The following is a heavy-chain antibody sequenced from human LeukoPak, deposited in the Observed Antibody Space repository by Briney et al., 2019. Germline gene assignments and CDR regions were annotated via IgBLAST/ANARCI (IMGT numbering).Heavy chain of an antibody. CDR1: GGSISSTSFY. J-gene: IGHJ6*03. D-gene: IGHD6-25*01. V-gene: IGHV4-39*07. Sequence: SETLSLTCTVSGGSISSTSFYWGCIRQPPGKGLEWIGSIYYSGSTNYNPSLKSRVTISVHTSKNQFSLKLSSVTAADTAVYYCARGGYRRYMDVWGKGTTVTVSS. CDR3: ARGGYRRYMDV. CDR2: IYYSGST.